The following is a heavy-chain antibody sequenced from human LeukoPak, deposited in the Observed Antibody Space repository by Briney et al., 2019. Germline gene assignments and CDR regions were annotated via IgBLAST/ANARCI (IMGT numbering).Heavy chain of an antibody. CDR1: GFTFSSYE. V-gene: IGHV3-48*03. CDR2: ISSSGSTI. CDR3: ARGGRVLNWFDP. D-gene: IGHD3-10*01. J-gene: IGHJ5*02. Sequence: GGSLRLSCAASGFTFSSYEMNWVRQAPGKGLEWVSYISSSGSTIYYADSVKGRFTISRDNAKNSLYLQMNSLRAEDTAVYYCARGGRVLNWFDPWGQGTLVTVSS.